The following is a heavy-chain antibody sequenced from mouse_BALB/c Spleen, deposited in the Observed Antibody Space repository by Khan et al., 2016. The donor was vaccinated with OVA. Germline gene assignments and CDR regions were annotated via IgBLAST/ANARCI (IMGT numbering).Heavy chain of an antibody. V-gene: IGHV5-6-5*01. CDR3: ARDYWFVY. CDR1: GFTFSNYA. Sequence: EVELVESGGGLVTPGRSLKVSCAASGFTFSNYAMSWVRQTPEKRLEWVASISTGGSTYYPDSLKGRFTISRDNARNILYLQMSSLRAEDTAMYYCARDYWFVYWGQGTLGNVSA. J-gene: IGHJ3*01. CDR2: ISTGGST.